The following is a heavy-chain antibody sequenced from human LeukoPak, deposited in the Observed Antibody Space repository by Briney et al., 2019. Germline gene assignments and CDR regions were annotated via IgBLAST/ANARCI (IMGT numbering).Heavy chain of an antibody. Sequence: ASVKVSCKASGYTFTGYYMHWVRQAPGQGLEWMGWINPNSGGTNYAQKFQGRVTMTRDTSISTAYMELRSLRSDDTALYYCARDLIYYVDYWGQGTLVTVSS. J-gene: IGHJ4*02. CDR1: GYTFTGYY. CDR3: ARDLIYYVDY. D-gene: IGHD3-10*01. CDR2: INPNSGGT. V-gene: IGHV1-2*02.